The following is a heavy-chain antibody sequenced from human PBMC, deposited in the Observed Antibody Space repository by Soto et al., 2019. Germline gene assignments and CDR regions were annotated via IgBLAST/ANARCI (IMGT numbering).Heavy chain of an antibody. Sequence: SETLSLTCTVSGGSISSGNYYWSWIRQPPGKGLEWIGFISYSGSTYYNASLKSRVTISVDTSKNQFSLNLSFVTAADTAVYYCATMGTPVTGLYYFDYWGQGTLVTVSS. CDR1: GGSISSGNYY. J-gene: IGHJ4*02. V-gene: IGHV4-30-4*01. CDR3: ATMGTPVTGLYYFDY. D-gene: IGHD4-17*01. CDR2: ISYSGST.